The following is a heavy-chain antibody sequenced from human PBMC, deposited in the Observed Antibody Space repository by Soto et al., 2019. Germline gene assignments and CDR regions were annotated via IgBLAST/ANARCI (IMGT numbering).Heavy chain of an antibody. Sequence: LSLTCTVSGGSISSSSYYWGWIRQPPGKGLEWIGSIYYSGSTYYNPSLKSRVTISVDTSKNQFSLKLSSVTAADTAVYYCARHTVDYGVVFDIWGQGTMVTVSS. CDR2: IYYSGST. D-gene: IGHD4-17*01. CDR1: GGSISSSSYY. CDR3: ARHTVDYGVVFDI. V-gene: IGHV4-39*01. J-gene: IGHJ3*02.